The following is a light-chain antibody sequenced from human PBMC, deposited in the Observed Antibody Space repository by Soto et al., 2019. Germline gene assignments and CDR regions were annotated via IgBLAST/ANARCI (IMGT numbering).Light chain of an antibody. J-gene: IGLJ1*01. CDR1: SRDVGGYNY. Sequence: QSALTQPASVSGSPGQSITISCTGTSRDVGGYNYVSWYQQHPGEAPKLMIYDVTKRTSRFSFRFSGSKSGNTASLTISGLQAEDEADYYCASYTSSSALVFGSGTKVTVL. CDR2: DVT. CDR3: ASYTSSSALV. V-gene: IGLV2-14*03.